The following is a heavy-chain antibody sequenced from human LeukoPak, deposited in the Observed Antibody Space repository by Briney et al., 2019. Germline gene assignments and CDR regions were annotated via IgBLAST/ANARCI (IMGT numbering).Heavy chain of an antibody. CDR1: GGSISSSSYY. D-gene: IGHD5-18*01. CDR3: ARAGTAMVLFDY. J-gene: IGHJ4*02. V-gene: IGHV4-39*07. Sequence: PSETLSLTCTVSGGSISSSSYYWGWIRQPPGKGLEWIGSIYYSGSTYYNPSLKSRVTISVDTSKNQFSLKLSSVTAADTAVYYCARAGTAMVLFDYWGQGTLVTVSS. CDR2: IYYSGST.